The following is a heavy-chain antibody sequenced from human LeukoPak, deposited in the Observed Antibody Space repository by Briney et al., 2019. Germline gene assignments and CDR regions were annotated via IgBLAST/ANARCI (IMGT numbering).Heavy chain of an antibody. D-gene: IGHD3-22*01. CDR1: GGSLSGYY. J-gene: IGHJ4*02. CDR2: INHSGST. Sequence: SETLSLTCAVYGGSLSGYYWSWIRQPPGKGLEWIGEINHSGSTNYNPSLKSRVTISVDTSKNQFSLKLSSVTAADTAVYYCASSPAYYYDSSGYYGYWGQGTLVTVSS. V-gene: IGHV4-34*01. CDR3: ASSPAYYYDSSGYYGY.